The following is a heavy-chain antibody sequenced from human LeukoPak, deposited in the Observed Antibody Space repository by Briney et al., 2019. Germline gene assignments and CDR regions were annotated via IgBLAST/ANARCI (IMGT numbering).Heavy chain of an antibody. J-gene: IGHJ5*02. D-gene: IGHD3-10*01. Sequence: ASVKVSCKASGYTFTSYDINWVRQATGQGLEWMGWMNPNSGSTGYAQKFQGRVTMTRNTSISTAYMELSSLRSEDTAVYYCARWGGRFGRNWFDPWGQGTLVTVSS. V-gene: IGHV1-8*01. CDR3: ARWGGRFGRNWFDP. CDR1: GYTFTSYD. CDR2: MNPNSGST.